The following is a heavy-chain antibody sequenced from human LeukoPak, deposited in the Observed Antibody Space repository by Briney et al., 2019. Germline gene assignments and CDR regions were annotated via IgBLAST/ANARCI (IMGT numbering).Heavy chain of an antibody. CDR2: IKQDGSEK. J-gene: IGHJ4*02. Sequence: GGSLRLSCAASGFTFSSYWMSWVRQAPGKGLEWEANIKQDGSEKYYVDSVKGRFTISRDNAKNSLYLQMNSLRAEDTAVYYCARDGMVRGVITALFYFDYWGQGTLVTVSS. CDR3: ARDGMVRGVITALFYFDY. CDR1: GFTFSSYW. V-gene: IGHV3-7*01. D-gene: IGHD3-10*01.